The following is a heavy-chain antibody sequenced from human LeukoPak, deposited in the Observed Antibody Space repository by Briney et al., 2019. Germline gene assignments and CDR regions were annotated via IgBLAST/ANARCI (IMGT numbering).Heavy chain of an antibody. V-gene: IGHV3-23*01. CDR1: GFTFSSYA. CDR3: AKAKWELLQDYFDY. Sequence: PGGSLRLSCAASGFTFSSYAMSWVRQAPGKGLEWVSAISGSGGSTYYADSVKGRFTISRDNAKNSLYLEMNSLRAEDTALYYCAKAKWELLQDYFDYWGQGTLVTVSS. CDR2: ISGSGGST. J-gene: IGHJ4*02. D-gene: IGHD1-26*01.